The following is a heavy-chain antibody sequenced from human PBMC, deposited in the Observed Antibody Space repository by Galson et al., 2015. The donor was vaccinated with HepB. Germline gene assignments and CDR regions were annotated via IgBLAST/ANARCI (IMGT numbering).Heavy chain of an antibody. D-gene: IGHD4-23*01. Sequence: SVKVSCKASGYTFTGYYMHWVRQAPGQGLEWMGWINPNSGGTNYAQKFQGWVTMTRDTSISTAYMELSRLRSDDTAVYYCARVPAEDYGGNGDAFDIWGQGTMVTVSS. V-gene: IGHV1-2*04. CDR2: INPNSGGT. CDR3: ARVPAEDYGGNGDAFDI. CDR1: GYTFTGYY. J-gene: IGHJ3*02.